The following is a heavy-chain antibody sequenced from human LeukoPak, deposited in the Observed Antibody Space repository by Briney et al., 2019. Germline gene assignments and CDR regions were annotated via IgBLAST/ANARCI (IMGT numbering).Heavy chain of an antibody. CDR3: AKDTIAVAGLADY. J-gene: IGHJ4*02. CDR2: ISYDGSNK. D-gene: IGHD6-19*01. V-gene: IGHV3-30*18. Sequence: GGSLRLSCAASGFTFSSYGMHWARQAPGKGLEWVAVISYDGSNKYYADSVKGRFTISRDNSKNTLYLQMNSLRAEDTAVYYCAKDTIAVAGLADYWGQGTLVTVSS. CDR1: GFTFSSYG.